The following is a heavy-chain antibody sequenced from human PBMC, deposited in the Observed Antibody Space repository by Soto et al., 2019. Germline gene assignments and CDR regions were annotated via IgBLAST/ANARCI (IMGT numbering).Heavy chain of an antibody. J-gene: IGHJ5*02. CDR1: GGSISTYY. D-gene: IGHD3-9*01. V-gene: IGHV4-59*01. CDR2: IYYSGST. CDR3: ARDRLANWFDP. Sequence: QVQLQESGPGLVKPSETLFLTCTVSGGSISTYYWSWIRQPPGKGLEWIGYIYYSGSTNYNPSLKSRVTISLDTSKNQFSLKLSSVTAADTAVYYCARDRLANWFDPWGQGTLVTVSS.